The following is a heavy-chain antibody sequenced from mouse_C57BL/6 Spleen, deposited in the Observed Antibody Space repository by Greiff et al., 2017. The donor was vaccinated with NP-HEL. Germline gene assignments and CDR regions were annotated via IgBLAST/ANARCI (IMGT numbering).Heavy chain of an antibody. J-gene: IGHJ3*01. CDR2: INPSSGYT. Sequence: QVQLQQSGAELARPGASVKMSCKASGFTFTSYTMHWVKQRPGQGLEWIGYINPSSGYTKYNQKFKDKATLTADKSSSTAYMQLSSLTSEDSAVYYGARGDPFAYWGQGTLVTVSA. V-gene: IGHV1-4*01. CDR3: ARGDPFAY. D-gene: IGHD3-3*01. CDR1: GFTFTSYT.